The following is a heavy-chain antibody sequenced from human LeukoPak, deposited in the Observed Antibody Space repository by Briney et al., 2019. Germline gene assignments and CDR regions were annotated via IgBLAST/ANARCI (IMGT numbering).Heavy chain of an antibody. CDR3: ARAHMTTVTLGDY. J-gene: IGHJ4*02. CDR2: INPNSGVT. Sequence: GASVKVSCKASGYTFTGYYIHWVRQAPGQGLEWMGWINPNSGVTNYAQKFQGRVTLTRDTPIITAYMEVSRLTSDDTAVYYCARAHMTTVTLGDYWGQGTLVTVSS. CDR1: GYTFTGYY. D-gene: IGHD4-11*01. V-gene: IGHV1-2*02.